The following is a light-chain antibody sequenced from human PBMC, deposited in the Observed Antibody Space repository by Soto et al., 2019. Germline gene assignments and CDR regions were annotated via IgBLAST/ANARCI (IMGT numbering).Light chain of an antibody. V-gene: IGKV2-28*01. CDR1: QSLLNSNGYNY. CDR3: MQAQQTRT. CDR2: LAF. J-gene: IGKJ1*01. Sequence: DIVLTQSPLSLPVTPGEPASISCRSSQSLLNSNGYNYLDWYLQKPGQSPQLLIFLAFNRASGVPYRVSGSGSGTDFTLKISRVEAEDVGVYYCMQAQQTRTFGQGTKMEI.